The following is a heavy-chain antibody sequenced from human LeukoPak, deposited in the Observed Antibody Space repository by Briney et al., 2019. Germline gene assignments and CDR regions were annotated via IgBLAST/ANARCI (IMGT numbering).Heavy chain of an antibody. Sequence: PSETLSLTCTVSGGSISSSSYSWGWIRQPPGKGLKWIGSIYYSGSTYYNPSLKSRVTLSVDTSKNQFSLKLSSVTAADTAVYYCARPSLAAAGWFDPWGQGTLVTVSS. CDR3: ARPSLAAAGWFDP. CDR2: IYYSGST. D-gene: IGHD6-13*01. CDR1: GGSISSSSYS. J-gene: IGHJ5*02. V-gene: IGHV4-39*01.